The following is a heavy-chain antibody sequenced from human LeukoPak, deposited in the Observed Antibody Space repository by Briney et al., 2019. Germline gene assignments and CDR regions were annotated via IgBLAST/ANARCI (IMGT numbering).Heavy chain of an antibody. CDR1: AGSFTGYY. Sequence: SETLSRNCAVYAGSFTGYYCSWIRQPPGKGLEWIGEIKYSGSTNYNPSLKSRVTISVDTSKNQCSLMLSSVTAADTAVYYCARAQYYYDSSGYNLDYWGQGTLVTVSS. CDR2: IKYSGST. CDR3: ARAQYYYDSSGYNLDY. V-gene: IGHV4-34*01. D-gene: IGHD3-22*01. J-gene: IGHJ4*02.